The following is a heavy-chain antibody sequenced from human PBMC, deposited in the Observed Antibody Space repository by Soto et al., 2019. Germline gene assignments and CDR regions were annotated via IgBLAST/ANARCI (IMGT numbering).Heavy chain of an antibody. CDR2: IYSGGST. Sequence: EVQLVESGGGLVQPGGSLRLSCAASGFTVSSNYMSWVRQAPGKGLEWVSVIYSGGSTYYADAVKGRFTISRENSKNTLDLQMNSLRAEDTAVYYCARGNSNYGAFDIWGQGTMVTVSS. D-gene: IGHD4-4*01. J-gene: IGHJ3*02. CDR1: GFTVSSNY. CDR3: ARGNSNYGAFDI. V-gene: IGHV3-66*01.